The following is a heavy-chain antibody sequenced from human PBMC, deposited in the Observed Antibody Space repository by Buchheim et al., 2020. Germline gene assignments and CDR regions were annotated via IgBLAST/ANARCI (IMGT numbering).Heavy chain of an antibody. CDR3: ARTRHDSSGWYGGVGYYYGMDV. J-gene: IGHJ6*02. V-gene: IGHV4-59*01. CDR2: IYYSGST. D-gene: IGHD6-19*01. CDR1: GGSISSYY. Sequence: QVQLQESGPGLVKPSETLSLTCTVSGGSISSYYWSWIRQPPGKGLEWNGYIYYSGSTNYNPSLKSRVTISVDTSKNQLSLQLSSVTAAETAVYYCARTRHDSSGWYGGVGYYYGMDVWGQGTT.